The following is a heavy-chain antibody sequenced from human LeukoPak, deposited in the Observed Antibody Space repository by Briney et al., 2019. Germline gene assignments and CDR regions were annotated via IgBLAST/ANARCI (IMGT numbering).Heavy chain of an antibody. V-gene: IGHV4-59*12. D-gene: IGHD2-15*01. CDR1: GGSFSGYY. CDR3: ARGRGYCSGGSCLGAYYYYYYMDV. CDR2: IYYSGTT. Sequence: SETLSLTCAVYGGSFSGYYWSWIRQPPGQGLEWIAYIYYSGTTNYNPSLKSRVTISVDTSKNQFSLKLSSVTAADTAVYYCARGRGYCSGGSCLGAYYYYYYMDVWGKGTTVTVSS. J-gene: IGHJ6*03.